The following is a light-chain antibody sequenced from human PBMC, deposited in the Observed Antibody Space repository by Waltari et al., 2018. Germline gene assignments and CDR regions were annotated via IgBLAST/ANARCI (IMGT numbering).Light chain of an antibody. J-gene: IGLJ2*01. CDR3: ASWDGSMNGDWV. CDR2: RNN. CDR1: NSNIGTNF. Sequence: QSVLTQPPAASGTPGQRVTLSCSGDNSNIGTNFVHWYQQVPGAAPTLLSFRNNHRPSGVPDRFAGSKSGTSASLAITGLRSEDEAVYYCASWDGSMNGDWVFGGGTTLTVL. V-gene: IGLV1-44*01.